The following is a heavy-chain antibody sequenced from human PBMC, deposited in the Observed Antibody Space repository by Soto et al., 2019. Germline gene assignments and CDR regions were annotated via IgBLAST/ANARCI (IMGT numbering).Heavy chain of an antibody. CDR3: ARDPRILGYCSGGSCYSAYFDY. Sequence: ASVKVSCKASGYTFTSYAMHWVRQAPGQRLEWMGWINAGNGNTKYSQKFQGRVTITRDTSASTAYMELRSLRSEDTAVYYCARDPRILGYCSGGSCYSAYFDYWGQGTLVTVSS. J-gene: IGHJ4*02. D-gene: IGHD2-15*01. CDR2: INAGNGNT. V-gene: IGHV1-3*01. CDR1: GYTFTSYA.